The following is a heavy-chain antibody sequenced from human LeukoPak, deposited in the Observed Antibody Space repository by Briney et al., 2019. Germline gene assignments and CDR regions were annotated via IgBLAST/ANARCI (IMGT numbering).Heavy chain of an antibody. V-gene: IGHV3-7*01. CDR2: IKQDGSEK. J-gene: IGHJ4*02. CDR3: AREEGTYYDILTGNYYFDY. CDR1: GFTFSSYW. D-gene: IGHD3-9*01. Sequence: GGSLRLSCAASGFTFSSYWMSWVRQAPGKGLEWVANIKQDGSEKHYVDPVKGRFTISRDNAKNSLYLQMNSLRAEDTAVYYCAREEGTYYDILTGNYYFDYWGQGTLVTVSS.